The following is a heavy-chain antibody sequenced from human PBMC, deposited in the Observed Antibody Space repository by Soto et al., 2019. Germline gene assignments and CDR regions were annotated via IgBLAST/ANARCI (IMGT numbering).Heavy chain of an antibody. Sequence: QVQLQESGPGLVKPSETLSLTCTVSGGSISSYYWSWIRQPPGKGLEWIGYIYYSGSTNYNPSLKRRGTLSVDPAKNQVPLKLSSFTGADPAVYYFARQTMVRGVPFDHWGQGTLVTVSS. V-gene: IGHV4-59*08. CDR1: GGSISSYY. CDR3: ARQTMVRGVPFDH. J-gene: IGHJ4*02. CDR2: IYYSGST. D-gene: IGHD3-10*01.